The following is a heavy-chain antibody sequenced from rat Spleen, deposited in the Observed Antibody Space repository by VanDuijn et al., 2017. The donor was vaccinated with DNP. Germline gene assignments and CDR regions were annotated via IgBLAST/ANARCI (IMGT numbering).Heavy chain of an antibody. Sequence: EVQLVESGGGLVQPGNSLKLSCAASGFTFSDYNMAWVRQAPKKGLEWVATISYDGSGTYYRDSVKGRFTISRDNARSTLYLQMDSLRSEDTATYYCARPDYWGQGVMVTVSS. CDR3: ARPDY. V-gene: IGHV5-7*01. CDR1: GFTFSDYN. J-gene: IGHJ2*01. CDR2: ISYDGSGT.